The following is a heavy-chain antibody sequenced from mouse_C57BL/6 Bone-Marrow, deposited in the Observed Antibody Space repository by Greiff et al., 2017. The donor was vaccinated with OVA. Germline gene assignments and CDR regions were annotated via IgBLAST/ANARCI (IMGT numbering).Heavy chain of an antibody. J-gene: IGHJ3*02. CDR3: ARLL. D-gene: IGHD1-1*01. Sequence: EVKVVESGGDLVKPGGSLKLSCAASGFTFSSYGMSWVRQTPDKRLEWVATISSGGSYTYYPDSVKGRFTISRDNAKNTLYLQMSSLKSEDTAMYYCARLLWGQGTLVTVSA. V-gene: IGHV5-6*01. CDR2: ISSGGSYT. CDR1: GFTFSSYG.